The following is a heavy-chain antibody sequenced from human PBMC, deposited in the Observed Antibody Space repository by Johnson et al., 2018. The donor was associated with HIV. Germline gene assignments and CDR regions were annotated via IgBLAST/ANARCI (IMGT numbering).Heavy chain of an antibody. J-gene: IGHJ3*02. CDR2: ISWNSGSI. V-gene: IGHV3-9*01. D-gene: IGHD3-10*01. CDR3: ARDSGVPGNDAFDI. Sequence: VQLVESGGGLVQPGRSLRLSCAASGFTFDDYAMHWVRQAPGKGLEWVSGISWNSGSIGYADSVKGRFTISRDNSKNTLFLQMNSLRAEDTAVYYCARDSGVPGNDAFDIWGQGTMVTVSS. CDR1: GFTFDDYA.